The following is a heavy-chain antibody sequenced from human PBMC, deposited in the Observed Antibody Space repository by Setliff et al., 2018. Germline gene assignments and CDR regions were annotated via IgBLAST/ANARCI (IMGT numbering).Heavy chain of an antibody. CDR2: ITPIFETA. Sequence: RASVKVSCKASGGTLSGYAFSWVRQAPGQGLEWVGGITPIFETAHYAQEFQDRVTITADKSTSTVYMELNSLISEDTAVYLCARDSVTLGQLERRGGFRYYDMDVWGQGTTVTVSS. CDR3: ARDSVTLGQLERRGGFRYYDMDV. J-gene: IGHJ6*02. CDR1: GGTLSGYA. D-gene: IGHD1-1*01. V-gene: IGHV1-69*06.